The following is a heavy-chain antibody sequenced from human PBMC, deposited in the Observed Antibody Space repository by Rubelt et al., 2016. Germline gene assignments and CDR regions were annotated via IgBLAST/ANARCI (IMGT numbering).Heavy chain of an antibody. J-gene: IGHJ4*02. D-gene: IGHD4-17*01. CDR2: ISAYNGNT. Sequence: QVQLVQSGAEVKKPGASVKVSCKASGYTFTSYGISWVRQAPGQGLEWMGWISAYNGNTNYAQKRQGGVTMTTDTSTGTAYRGLRSLRSDDTAVYYCARDPYGDRHHDYWGQGTLVTVSS. CDR1: GYTFTSYG. V-gene: IGHV1-18*01. CDR3: ARDPYGDRHHDY.